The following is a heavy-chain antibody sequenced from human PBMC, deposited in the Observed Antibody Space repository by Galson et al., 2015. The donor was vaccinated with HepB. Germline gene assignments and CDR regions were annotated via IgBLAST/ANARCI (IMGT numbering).Heavy chain of an antibody. V-gene: IGHV1-18*01. J-gene: IGHJ4*02. CDR2: ISAYNGNT. CDR3: ARVYCSSTSCYREFDY. Sequence: SVKVSCKASGYTFTSYGISWVRQAPGQGLEWMGWISAYNGNTNYAQKLQGRVTMTTDTSTNTAYMELRSLRSDDTAVCYCARVYCSSTSCYREFDYWGQGTLVTVSS. D-gene: IGHD2-2*01. CDR1: GYTFTSYG.